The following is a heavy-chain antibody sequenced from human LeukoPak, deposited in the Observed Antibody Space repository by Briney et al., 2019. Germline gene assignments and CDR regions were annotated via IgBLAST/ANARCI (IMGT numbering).Heavy chain of an antibody. Sequence: GGSLRLSCAASGFTFRTYAMHWVRQAPGKGLEWVAVISYDGRDEHYADSVKGRFTISRGNSKNTLYLQMNNLRAEDAAVYYRGRDIGGNSADYYFDSWGQGTLVTVSS. D-gene: IGHD4-23*01. CDR2: ISYDGRDE. J-gene: IGHJ4*02. V-gene: IGHV3-30*01. CDR3: GRDIGGNSADYYFDS. CDR1: GFTFRTYA.